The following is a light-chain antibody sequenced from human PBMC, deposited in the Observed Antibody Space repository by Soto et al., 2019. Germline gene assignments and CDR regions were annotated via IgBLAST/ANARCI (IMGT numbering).Light chain of an antibody. CDR2: DVS. Sequence: QSALTQPDSVSGSPGQSITISCTGTSSDVGGYNYVSWYQQHPGKAPKLMIYDVSNRPSGVSHRFSGSKSGNTASLTISGRRADDEEAYYYSSYTSSSSLVVFGTGTKLTVL. J-gene: IGLJ1*01. CDR3: SSYTSSSSLVV. CDR1: SSDVGGYNY. V-gene: IGLV2-14*01.